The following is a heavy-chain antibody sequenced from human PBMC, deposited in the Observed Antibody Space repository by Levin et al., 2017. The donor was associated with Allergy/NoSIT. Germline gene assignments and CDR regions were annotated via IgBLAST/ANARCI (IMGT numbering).Heavy chain of an antibody. V-gene: IGHV3-30*18. CDR2: ISSDGRKK. D-gene: IGHD6-19*01. Sequence: GGSLRLSCAASGFTFSSYGMHWVRQAPGKGLEWVAVISSDGRKKFYADSVKRRFTISRDNSKNTIDLQMNSLRAEDTAVYYCAKDVYGSGWYPLGNDAFEMWGQGTKVSVSS. CDR1: GFTFSSYG. CDR3: AKDVYGSGWYPLGNDAFEM. J-gene: IGHJ3*02.